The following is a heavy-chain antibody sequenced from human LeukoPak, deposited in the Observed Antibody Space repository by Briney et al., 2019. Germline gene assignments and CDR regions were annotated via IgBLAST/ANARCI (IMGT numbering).Heavy chain of an antibody. D-gene: IGHD2-15*01. CDR3: ARGYCSGGSCANFDY. CDR1: GYTFTTYY. J-gene: IGHJ4*02. V-gene: IGHV1-46*01. CDR2: INPSGGSA. Sequence: ASVKVSCKASGYTFTTYYMYWVRQAPGQGLEWMGLINPSGGSASYARKFHGRVTMTRDTSTNTVYMELSSLRSEDTAVYYCARGYCSGGSCANFDYWGQGTLVTVSS.